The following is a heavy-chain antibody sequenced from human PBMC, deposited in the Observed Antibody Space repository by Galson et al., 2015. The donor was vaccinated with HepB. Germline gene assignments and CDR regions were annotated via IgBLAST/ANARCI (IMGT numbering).Heavy chain of an antibody. Sequence: FLRLSCAASGFTLSSYSMNWVRQAPGKGLEWVSSISSGSSYIYYADSVTGRFTISRDNAKNSLYLQMNSLRAEGTAVYYCARDSGSLTAYYYYYMDVWGKGTTVTVSS. CDR3: ARDSGSLTAYYYYYMDV. J-gene: IGHJ6*03. CDR1: GFTLSSYS. V-gene: IGHV3-21*01. CDR2: ISSGSSYI. D-gene: IGHD1-26*01.